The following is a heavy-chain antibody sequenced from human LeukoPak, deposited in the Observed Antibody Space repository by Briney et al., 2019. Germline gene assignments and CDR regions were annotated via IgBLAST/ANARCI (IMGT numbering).Heavy chain of an antibody. J-gene: IGHJ6*02. Sequence: GGSLRLSCAASGFTFSSYAMHRVRQAPGKGLEWVAVISYDGSNKYYADSVKGRFTISRDNSKNTLYLQMNSLRAEDTAVYYCARDLVVLNYYYYYGMDVWGQGTTVTVSS. D-gene: IGHD2-15*01. V-gene: IGHV3-30-3*01. CDR2: ISYDGSNK. CDR1: GFTFSSYA. CDR3: ARDLVVLNYYYYYGMDV.